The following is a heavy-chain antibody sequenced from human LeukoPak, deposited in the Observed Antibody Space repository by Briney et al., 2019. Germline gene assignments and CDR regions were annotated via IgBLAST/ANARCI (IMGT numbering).Heavy chain of an antibody. D-gene: IGHD2-8*01. V-gene: IGHV3-66*01. CDR2: IYSGGTT. CDR1: GFTVSNNY. J-gene: IGHJ4*02. CDR3: ASSAYAMFDY. Sequence: PGGSLRLSCEASGFTVSNNYMIWVRQAPGKGLEWVSVIYSGGTTYYADSVKGRFTISRDNSKNTLYLQMNSLRAEDTAVYYCASSAYAMFDYWGQGTLVTVSS.